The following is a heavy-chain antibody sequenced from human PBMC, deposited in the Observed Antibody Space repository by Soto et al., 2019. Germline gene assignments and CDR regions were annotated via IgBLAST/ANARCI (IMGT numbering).Heavy chain of an antibody. Sequence: EVQLVESGGGLVQPGGSLRLSCAASGFTFSSYWMHWVRQAPGKGLVWVSRINSDGSSTSYADSVKGRFTISRDNAKNTLYLQMNSLRAEDTAVYYCAGEKENYYYYYGMDVWGQGTTVTVSS. CDR1: GFTFSSYW. V-gene: IGHV3-74*01. CDR2: INSDGSST. CDR3: AGEKENYYYYYGMDV. J-gene: IGHJ6*02.